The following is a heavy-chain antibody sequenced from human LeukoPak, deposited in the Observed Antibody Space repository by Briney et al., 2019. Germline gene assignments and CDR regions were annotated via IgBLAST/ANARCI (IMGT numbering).Heavy chain of an antibody. V-gene: IGHV3-23*01. J-gene: IGHJ6*02. CDR3: AKDPRNVDYYYGMDV. CDR2: ISGSGGST. CDR1: GFTFSSYA. D-gene: IGHD3-10*02. Sequence: PGGSLRLSCAASGFTFSSYAMSWVRQAPGKGLEWVSAISGSGGSTYYADSVKGRFTISRDNSKNTLYLQVNSLRAEDTAVYYCAKDPRNVDYYYGMDVWGQGTTVTVSS.